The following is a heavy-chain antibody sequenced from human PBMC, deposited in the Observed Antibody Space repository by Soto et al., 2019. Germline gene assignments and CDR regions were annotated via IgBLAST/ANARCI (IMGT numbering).Heavy chain of an antibody. J-gene: IGHJ4*02. CDR2: IDPSDSQT. D-gene: IGHD5-18*01. CDR1: GYSFAGYW. V-gene: IGHV5-10-1*01. CDR3: ARQIYDADTGPNFQYYFDS. Sequence: GESLKISCKGSGYSFAGYWITWVRQKPGKGLEWMGRIDPSDSQTYYSPSFRGHVTISVTKSITTVFLQWSSLRASDTAMYYCARQIYDADTGPNFQYYFDSWGQGTPVTVSS.